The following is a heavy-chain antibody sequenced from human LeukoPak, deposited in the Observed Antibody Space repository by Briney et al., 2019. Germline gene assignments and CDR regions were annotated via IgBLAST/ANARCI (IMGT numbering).Heavy chain of an antibody. J-gene: IGHJ3*02. CDR3: ARSGGHDAFDI. CDR2: TYYRSKRYN. CDR1: GDSVSSYSAA. Sequence: SQTLSLTCAISGDSVSSYSAAWSWIRQSPSRGLEWLGRTYYRSKRYNDYAVSVKSRITINPETSKNQFSLQLTSVTPEDTAVYYCARSGGHDAFDIWGQGTMVTVSS. D-gene: IGHD4-23*01. V-gene: IGHV6-1*01.